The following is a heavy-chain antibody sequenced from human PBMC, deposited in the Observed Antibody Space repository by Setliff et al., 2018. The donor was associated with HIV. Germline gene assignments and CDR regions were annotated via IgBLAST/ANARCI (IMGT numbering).Heavy chain of an antibody. CDR2: INHSGST. V-gene: IGHV4-34*01. CDR3: AREATYYYDSSGYGDAFDI. CDR1: GGSFSGYY. J-gene: IGHJ3*02. D-gene: IGHD3-22*01. Sequence: PSETLSLTCAVYGGSFSGYYWSWIRQPPGKGLEWIGEINHSGSTNYNPSLKSRVTISVDTSKNQFSLKLSSVTAADTAVYYCAREATYYYDSSGYGDAFDIWGQGTMVTVSS.